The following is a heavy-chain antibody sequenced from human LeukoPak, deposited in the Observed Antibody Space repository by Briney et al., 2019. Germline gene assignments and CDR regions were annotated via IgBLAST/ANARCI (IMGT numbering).Heavy chain of an antibody. D-gene: IGHD1-26*01. CDR2: IYHAGST. V-gene: IGHV4-59*08. CDR3: ARHEYSGSYYGLSWFDP. CDR1: HDSITSES. J-gene: IGHJ5*02. Sequence: SETLSLTCTVSHDSITSESWSWIRQPPGKALEWLGYIYHAGSTKYNPSLKSRVTISIDKSKNQLSLKLSSLTAADTAVYYCARHEYSGSYYGLSWFDPWGQGTLVTVSS.